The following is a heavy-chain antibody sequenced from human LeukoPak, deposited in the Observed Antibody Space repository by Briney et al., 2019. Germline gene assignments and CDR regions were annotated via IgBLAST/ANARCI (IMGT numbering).Heavy chain of an antibody. CDR2: IYTSGST. V-gene: IGHV4-4*09. CDR1: GDSISSYY. Sequence: PSETLSLTCTVSGDSISSYYWSWIRQPPGKGLEWIGYIYTSGSTNYNPSLKSRVTISVDTSKNQFSLKLSSVAAADTAVYYCARQYSSSSNFDYWGQGILVTVSS. J-gene: IGHJ4*02. D-gene: IGHD6-6*01. CDR3: ARQYSSSSNFDY.